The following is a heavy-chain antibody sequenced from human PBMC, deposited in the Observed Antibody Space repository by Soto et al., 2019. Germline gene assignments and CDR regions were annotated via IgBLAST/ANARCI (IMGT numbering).Heavy chain of an antibody. CDR3: ARDKYYDSTGTFDF. CDR2: IYHRGNT. V-gene: IGHV4-59*01. D-gene: IGHD3-22*01. Sequence: LSLTCTVSGGSITSYFWTWIRQPPGKGLEWMGYIYHRGNTNYNPSLKSRVTFSVDTSKNQFSLKLSSVTAADTAVYYCARDKYYDSTGTFDFWGQGTLVTVSS. J-gene: IGHJ4*02. CDR1: GGSITSYF.